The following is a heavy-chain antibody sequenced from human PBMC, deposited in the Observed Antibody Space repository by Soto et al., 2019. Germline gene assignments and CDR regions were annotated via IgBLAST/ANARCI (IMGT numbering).Heavy chain of an antibody. CDR1: GGSISSGDYY. CDR3: ARGIKGDDYGDYLFPWFDY. D-gene: IGHD4-17*01. CDR2: IYYSGST. J-gene: IGHJ4*02. Sequence: QVQLQESGPGLVKPSQTLSLTCTVSGGSISSGDYYWSWIRQPPGKGLEWIGYIYYSGSTYYNPSLKSRVTISVDTSKNQFSLKLSSVTAADTAVYYCARGIKGDDYGDYLFPWFDYWGQGTLVTVSS. V-gene: IGHV4-30-4*01.